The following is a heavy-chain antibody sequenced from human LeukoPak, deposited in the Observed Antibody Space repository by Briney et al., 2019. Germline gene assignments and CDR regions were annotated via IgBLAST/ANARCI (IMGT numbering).Heavy chain of an antibody. V-gene: IGHV3-33*01. Sequence: GRSLRLSCAASGFTFSSCGMHWVRQAPGKGLEWVAVIWYDGSNKYYADSVKGRFTISRDNSKNTLYLQMNSLRAEDTAVYYCAPGKRTFDYWGQGTLVTVSS. D-gene: IGHD4-23*01. CDR1: GFTFSSCG. CDR2: IWYDGSNK. CDR3: APGKRTFDY. J-gene: IGHJ4*02.